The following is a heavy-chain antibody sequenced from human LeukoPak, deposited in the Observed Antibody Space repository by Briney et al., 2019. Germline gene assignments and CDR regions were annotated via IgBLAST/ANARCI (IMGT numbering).Heavy chain of an antibody. D-gene: IGHD2-2*01. J-gene: IGHJ3*02. V-gene: IGHV4-4*07. CDR3: ARDHHCSSTSCLHAFDI. CDR1: GGSISSYY. Sequence: SETLSLTCTVSGGSISSYYWSWIRQPAGKGLEWIGRIYTSGSTNYNPSLKSRVTISVDTSKNQFSLKLSSVTAADTAVYYCARDHHCSSTSCLHAFDIWGQGTMVTVSS. CDR2: IYTSGST.